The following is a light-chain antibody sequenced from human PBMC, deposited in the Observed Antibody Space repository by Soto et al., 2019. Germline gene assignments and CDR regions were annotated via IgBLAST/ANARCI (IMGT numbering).Light chain of an antibody. Sequence: VIKMSLATLSVTPGEGATLSCMSSQSVSSHLAWYQQKPGQAPRLLIYGASTRDTGIPARFSGSGSGTEFTLTISSLQPEDFTLYCCQHYSYLPSTFGQGTMVDTK. J-gene: IGKJ1*01. CDR1: QSVSSH. CDR3: QHYSYLPST. CDR2: GAS. V-gene: IGKV3-15*01.